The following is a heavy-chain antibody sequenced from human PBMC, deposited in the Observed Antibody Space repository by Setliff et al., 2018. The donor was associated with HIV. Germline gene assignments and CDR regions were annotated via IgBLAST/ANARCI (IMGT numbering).Heavy chain of an antibody. CDR1: GGPISNYY. CDR2: IHSSGST. V-gene: IGHV4-4*09. J-gene: IGHJ3*01. D-gene: IGHD2-15*01. Sequence: TLSLTCTVSGGPISNYYWSWIRQPPGKGLEWIGYIHSSGSTSHNPSLKSRGTISVDTSKNRFSLKLTSVSAADTAVYFCARHQILSYDVFDVWGQGMMVTVSS. CDR3: ARHQILSYDVFDV.